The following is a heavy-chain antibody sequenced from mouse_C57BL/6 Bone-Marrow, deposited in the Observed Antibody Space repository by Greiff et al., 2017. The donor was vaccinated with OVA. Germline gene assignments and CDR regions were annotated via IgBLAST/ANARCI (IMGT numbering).Heavy chain of an antibody. D-gene: IGHD1-1*01. J-gene: IGHJ2*01. CDR3: LITTVPFDY. V-gene: IGHV1-69*01. CDR2: IDPSDSYT. CDR1: GYTFTSYW. Sequence: QVQLKQPGAELVMPGASVKLSCKASGYTFTSYWMHWVKQRPGQGLEWIGEIDPSDSYTNYNQKFKGKSTFTVDKSSSTAYMQLSSLTSEDSAVYYCLITTVPFDYWGQGTTLTVSS.